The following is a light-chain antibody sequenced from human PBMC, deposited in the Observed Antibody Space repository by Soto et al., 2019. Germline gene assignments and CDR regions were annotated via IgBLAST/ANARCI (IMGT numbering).Light chain of an antibody. J-gene: IGKJ2*01. Sequence: DVVVTQSPLSLPVTLGQPASISCRSSQSLVYTDGNTYLHRFQQRPRQSPTRLTYQVSNRDSGVPDRFSGSGSGTDFTLKISRVEAEDVGVYYCMQGIHWPPMYTLGQGTKLEIK. CDR1: QSLVYTDGNTY. V-gene: IGKV2-30*01. CDR2: QVS. CDR3: MQGIHWPPMYT.